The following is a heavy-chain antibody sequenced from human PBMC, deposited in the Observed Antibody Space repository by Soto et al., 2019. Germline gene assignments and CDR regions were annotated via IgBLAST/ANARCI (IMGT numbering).Heavy chain of an antibody. CDR3: AKGGVGLVVVAALDDAFDI. J-gene: IGHJ3*02. Sequence: GGSLRLSCAASGFTFSSYAMSWVRQAPGKGLEWVSAISGSGGSTYYADSVKGRFTISRDNSKNTLYLQMNSLRAEDTAVYYCAKGGVGLVVVAALDDAFDIWGQGTMVTVSS. CDR2: ISGSGGST. V-gene: IGHV3-23*01. D-gene: IGHD2-15*01. CDR1: GFTFSSYA.